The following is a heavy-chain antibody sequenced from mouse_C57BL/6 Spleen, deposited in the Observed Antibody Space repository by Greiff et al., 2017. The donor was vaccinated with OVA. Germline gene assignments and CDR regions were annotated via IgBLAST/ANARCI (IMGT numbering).Heavy chain of an antibody. V-gene: IGHV1-78*01. CDR2: IYPRDGST. Sequence: QVQLQQSDAELVKPGASVKISCKVSGYTFTDHTIHWMKQRPEQGLEWIGYIYPRDGSTKYNENFKGKATLTADKSYRTAYMRLNSLTSEDSADYVCARSAAQATWAWFADWGQGTLVTVSA. CDR3: ARSAAQATWAWFAD. D-gene: IGHD3-2*02. CDR1: GYTFTDHT. J-gene: IGHJ3*01.